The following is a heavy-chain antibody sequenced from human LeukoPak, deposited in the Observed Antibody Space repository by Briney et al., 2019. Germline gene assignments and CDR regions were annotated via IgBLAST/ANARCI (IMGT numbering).Heavy chain of an antibody. J-gene: IGHJ6*04. Sequence: SVKVSCKASGCTFSSYAISWVRQAPGQELEWMGGIIPIFGKANYAQKFQGRVTITADESTSTVYMELSSLRSEDTAVYYCARDKSFYDILTGYSPYYYYYGMDVWGKGTTVTVSS. D-gene: IGHD3-9*01. CDR3: ARDKSFYDILTGYSPYYYYYGMDV. CDR1: GCTFSSYA. CDR2: IIPIFGKA. V-gene: IGHV1-69*01.